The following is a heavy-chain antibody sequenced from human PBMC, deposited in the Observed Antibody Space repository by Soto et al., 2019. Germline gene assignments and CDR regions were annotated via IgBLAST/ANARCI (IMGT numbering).Heavy chain of an antibody. CDR2: IDKSGGDT. D-gene: IGHD2-2*01. V-gene: IGHV3-23*05. CDR3: AKATYSRSWYF. CDR1: GFTFTNSL. J-gene: IGHJ4*02. Sequence: EVQLLESGGDLVQPGGALRLSCAASGFTFTNSLMTWVRQAPGKGLEWVSSIDKSGGDTYYADSVKGRFTISRDNAKNTLYRQMNGLRAEDTALYYCAKATYSRSWYFWGQGTLVNVSS.